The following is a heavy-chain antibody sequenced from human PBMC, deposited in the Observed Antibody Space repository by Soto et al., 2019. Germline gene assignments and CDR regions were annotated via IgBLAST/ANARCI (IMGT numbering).Heavy chain of an antibody. D-gene: IGHD1-26*01. CDR3: AKDGGRVGYFGNWFDP. CDR1: GGTFSNYA. J-gene: IGHJ5*02. CDR2: IIPIFGTR. Sequence: QVQLVQSGAEVKKPGSSVKVSCKASGGTFSNYAITWVRQAPGQGLEWLGRIIPIFGTRDYAQKFQGRVTISADESTTTAYMELRSLRSDDTAVYYCAKDGGRVGYFGNWFDPWGQGALVTVSS. V-gene: IGHV1-69*15.